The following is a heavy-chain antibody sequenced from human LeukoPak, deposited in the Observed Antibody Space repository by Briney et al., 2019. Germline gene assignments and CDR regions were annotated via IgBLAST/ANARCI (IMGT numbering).Heavy chain of an antibody. V-gene: IGHV3-21*01. Sequence: GGSLRLSCAASGFTFSSYSMNWVRQAPGKGLEWASSISSSSSYIYYADSVKGRFTISRDNAKNSLYLQMNSLRAEDTAVYYCARDGYCTNGVCYGWFDPWGQGTLVTVSS. D-gene: IGHD2-8*01. J-gene: IGHJ5*02. CDR1: GFTFSSYS. CDR2: ISSSSSYI. CDR3: ARDGYCTNGVCYGWFDP.